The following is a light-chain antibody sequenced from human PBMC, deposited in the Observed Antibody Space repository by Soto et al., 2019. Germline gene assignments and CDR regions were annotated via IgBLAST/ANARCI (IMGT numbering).Light chain of an antibody. CDR3: CSYAGSSTLV. CDR2: EGS. CDR1: SSDVGSYNL. Sequence: QSALTQPASVSGSPGQSITISCTGTSSDVGSYNLVSWYQHHPGKAPKLMIYEGSKRPSGVSKRFFGSRSDNTASLTISGLQAEDEADYYCCSYAGSSTLVFGGGTKLTVL. J-gene: IGLJ2*01. V-gene: IGLV2-23*01.